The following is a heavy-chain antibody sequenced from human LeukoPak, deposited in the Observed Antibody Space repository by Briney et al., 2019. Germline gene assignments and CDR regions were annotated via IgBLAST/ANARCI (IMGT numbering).Heavy chain of an antibody. CDR3: TRGRLNAAGWYFDL. V-gene: IGHV3-23*01. CDR2: IFAGGVP. J-gene: IGHJ2*01. Sequence: PGGSLRLSCAASGFTFSDYAMSWVRQAPGKGLEWVSGIFAGGVPSYAASVKDRFIISKDNSKNTLYLQMNNLRADDTAVYYCTRGRLNAAGWYFDLWGRGALVTVSS. D-gene: IGHD3-16*01. CDR1: GFTFSDYA.